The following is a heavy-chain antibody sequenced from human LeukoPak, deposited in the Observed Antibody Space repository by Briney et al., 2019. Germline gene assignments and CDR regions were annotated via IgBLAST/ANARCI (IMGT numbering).Heavy chain of an antibody. D-gene: IGHD4-17*01. CDR1: RGSISSYY. Sequence: SETLSLTCTVSRGSISSYYWSWIRQPPGKGLEWIGCIYCSGSTNYNPSLKSRVTISGDTSRNQFSLRLSSVTAADTAVYFCARRNYGDYDHYFDYWGQGILVTVSS. CDR3: ARRNYGDYDHYFDY. J-gene: IGHJ4*02. V-gene: IGHV4-59*08. CDR2: IYCSGST.